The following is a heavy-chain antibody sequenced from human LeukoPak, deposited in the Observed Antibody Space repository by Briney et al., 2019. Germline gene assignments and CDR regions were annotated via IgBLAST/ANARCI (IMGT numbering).Heavy chain of an antibody. D-gene: IGHD6-13*01. CDR1: GGSFSGYY. V-gene: IGHV4-34*01. CDR2: INHSGST. J-gene: IGHJ4*02. CDR3: ARRYSSSWYVGY. Sequence: SETLSLTCAVYGGSFSGYYWSWIRQPPGKGLEWIGEINHSGSTNYNPSLKSRVTISVDTSKNQFSLKLSSVTAADTAVYYCARRYSSSWYVGYWGQGTLVTVSS.